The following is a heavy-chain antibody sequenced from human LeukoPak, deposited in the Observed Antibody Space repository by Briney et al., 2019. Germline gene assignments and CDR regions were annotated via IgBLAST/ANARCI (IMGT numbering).Heavy chain of an antibody. J-gene: IGHJ4*02. CDR2: ISGSGGST. CDR1: GGSISGFY. CDR3: AKDHGGTDY. V-gene: IGHV3-23*01. D-gene: IGHD1-1*01. Sequence: PSETLSLTCTVSGGSISGFYWSWVRQAPGKGLEWVSAISGSGGSTYYADSVKGRFTISRDNSKNTLYLQMNSLRAEDTAVYYCAKDHGGTDYWGQGTLVTVSS.